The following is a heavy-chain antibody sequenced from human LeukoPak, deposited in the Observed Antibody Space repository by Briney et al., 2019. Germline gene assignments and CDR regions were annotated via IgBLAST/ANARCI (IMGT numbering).Heavy chain of an antibody. CDR2: IYYSGST. Sequence: PSETLSLTCTVSGGSISSSSYYWGWIRQPPGKGLEWIGSIYYSGSTYYNPSLKSRVTISVDTSKNQFSPKLSSVTAADTAVYYCARAGSSSSHFDYWGQGTLVTVSS. J-gene: IGHJ4*02. CDR1: GGSISSSSYY. D-gene: IGHD6-6*01. CDR3: ARAGSSSSHFDY. V-gene: IGHV4-39*07.